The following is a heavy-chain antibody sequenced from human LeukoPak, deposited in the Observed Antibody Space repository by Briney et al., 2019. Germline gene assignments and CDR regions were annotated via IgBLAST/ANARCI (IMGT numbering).Heavy chain of an antibody. CDR2: IKSKTDGGTT. D-gene: IGHD5-18*01. Sequence: GGSLRLSCAASGFTFSNAWMSWVRQAPGKGLEWVGRIKSKTDGGTTDYAAPVKGRFTISRDDSKNTLYLQMNSLKTEDTAVYYCTSSEDTAMVDDGYFQHWGQGTLVTVSS. J-gene: IGHJ1*01. CDR3: TSSEDTAMVDDGYFQH. V-gene: IGHV3-15*01. CDR1: GFTFSNAW.